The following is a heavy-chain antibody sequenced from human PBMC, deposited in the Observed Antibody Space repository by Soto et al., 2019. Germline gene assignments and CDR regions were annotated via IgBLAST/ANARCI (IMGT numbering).Heavy chain of an antibody. CDR2: IAPHSGRT. D-gene: IGHD3-10*01. CDR1: GYALTSYG. V-gene: IGHV1-18*04. CDR3: ARAATGSYHSAY. J-gene: IGHJ4*02. Sequence: QVQLVQSGPEVKKPGASVRVSCMTSGYALTSYGVNWVRQVPGQGLEWMGWIAPHSGRTTYLPKFQGRVTITADPSTNTAYMELTSLSSDDTGIYFCARAATGSYHSAYWGQGTVVTVSA.